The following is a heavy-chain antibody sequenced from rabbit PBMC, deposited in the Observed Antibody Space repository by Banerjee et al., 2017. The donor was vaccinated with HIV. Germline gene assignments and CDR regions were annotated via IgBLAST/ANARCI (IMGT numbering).Heavy chain of an antibody. CDR3: ARGGWGAGSGYNL. CDR1: GFSFSSNYW. Sequence: QEQLEESGGDLVKPEGSLTLTCTASGFSFSSNYWICWVRQAPGKGLELIACIYTTSGSTWYASWVNGRFTISKTSSTTVTLQMTSLTAADTATYFCARGGWGAGSGYNLWGPGTLVTVS. J-gene: IGHJ4*01. CDR2: IYTTSGST. D-gene: IGHD8-1*01. V-gene: IGHV1S45*01.